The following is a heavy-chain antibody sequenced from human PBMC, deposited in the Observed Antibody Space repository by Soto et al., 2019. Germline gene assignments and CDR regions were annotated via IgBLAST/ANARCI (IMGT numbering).Heavy chain of an antibody. CDR3: ARAPRYYDY. CDR1: GGSINSGGYY. V-gene: IGHV4-31*03. Sequence: PSETPSLSCSVSGGSINSGGYYWSWIRQHPGKGLEWIGYIYYSGSTYYNPSLKSRVTISVDTSKNQFSLKLSSVTAADTAVYYCARAPRYYDYWGQGTLVTASS. CDR2: IYYSGST. D-gene: IGHD3-22*01. J-gene: IGHJ4*02.